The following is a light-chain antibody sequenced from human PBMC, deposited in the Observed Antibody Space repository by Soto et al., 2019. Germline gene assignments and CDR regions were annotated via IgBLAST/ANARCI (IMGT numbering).Light chain of an antibody. CDR3: QHYNSYSEA. J-gene: IGKJ1*01. V-gene: IGKV1-39*01. Sequence: DIQMTQSPSSPSASVGDRVTITFRASQSVSRYLNWYQQKPGKAPKPLIYAASSLQSGVPSRFSGSGSGTDFTLTISSLQPDDFATYYCQHYNSYSEAFGQGTKVDIK. CDR1: QSVSRY. CDR2: AAS.